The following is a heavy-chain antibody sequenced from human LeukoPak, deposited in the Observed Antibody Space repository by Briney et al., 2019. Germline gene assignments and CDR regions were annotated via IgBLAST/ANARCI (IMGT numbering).Heavy chain of an antibody. J-gene: IGHJ4*02. CDR2: ISWNSGSI. CDR3: AKDIAYGSGSYYFDY. CDR1: GFTFDDYA. Sequence: PGGSLRLSCAASGFTFDDYAMRWVRQAPGKGLEWVSGISWNSGSIGYADSVKGRFTISRDNAKNSLYLQMNSLRAEDTALYYCAKDIAYGSGSYYFDYWGQGTLVTVSS. V-gene: IGHV3-9*01. D-gene: IGHD3-10*01.